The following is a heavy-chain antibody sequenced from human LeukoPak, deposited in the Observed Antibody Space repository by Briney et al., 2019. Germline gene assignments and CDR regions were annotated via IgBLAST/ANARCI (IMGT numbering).Heavy chain of an antibody. D-gene: IGHD4-17*01. V-gene: IGHV3-66*01. CDR2: IYSGGNT. CDR3: ARVNTVTPYYYYYMDV. J-gene: IGHJ6*03. CDR1: GFTVSSNY. Sequence: GGSLRLSCAASGFTVSSNYMSWVRQAPGKGLEWVSVIYSGGNTYYADSVKGRFTISRDNSKNTLYLQMNSLRAEDTAVYYCARVNTVTPYYYYYMDVWGKGTTITISS.